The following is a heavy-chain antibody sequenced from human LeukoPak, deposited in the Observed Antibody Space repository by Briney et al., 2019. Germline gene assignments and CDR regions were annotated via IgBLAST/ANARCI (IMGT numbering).Heavy chain of an antibody. J-gene: IGHJ4*02. CDR1: GYSLTELS. V-gene: IGHV1-24*01. CDR2: FDPEDGET. Sequence: GASVTVSFKVSGYSLTELSMHWVRQVPGIGLEWMGGFDPEDGETVYAHKFQGRLTMTADTSTNTGYMELTSLRSEDTAVYYCASDGGGLSSVVTPRSSPFDYWGQGTLVTVSS. D-gene: IGHD4-23*01. CDR3: ASDGGGLSSVVTPRSSPFDY.